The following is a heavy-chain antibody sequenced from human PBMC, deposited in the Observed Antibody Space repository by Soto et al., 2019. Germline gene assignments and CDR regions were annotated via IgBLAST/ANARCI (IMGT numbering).Heavy chain of an antibody. CDR3: ARDPPSSTITYYGMDV. CDR2: IYTSGNA. D-gene: IGHD2-2*01. Sequence: PSETLSLTCTVSGGSISSYYWSWIRQPAGKGLEWIGRIYTSGNANYNPSLKSRVTMSVDTSKNQFFLRLSSVTAADTAVYYCARDPPSSTITYYGMDVWGQGTTVTVSS. J-gene: IGHJ6*02. V-gene: IGHV4-4*07. CDR1: GGSISSYY.